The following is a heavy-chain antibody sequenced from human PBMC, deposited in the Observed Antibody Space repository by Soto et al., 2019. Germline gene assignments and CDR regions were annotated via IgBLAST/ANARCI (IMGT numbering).Heavy chain of an antibody. CDR2: ISYDGNNK. D-gene: IGHD2-15*01. V-gene: IGHV3-30-3*01. Sequence: QVQLVESGGGVVQPGRSLRLSCAASGFTFSSYAMYWVRQAPGKGLEWVAVISYDGNNKYYADSVKGRFTISRDNSKNTLYLKMNSRRAEDTAVYYCARAGCDGGTCYTLVGLRYGMDVWGQGTTVTVSS. J-gene: IGHJ6*02. CDR1: GFTFSSYA. CDR3: ARAGCDGGTCYTLVGLRYGMDV.